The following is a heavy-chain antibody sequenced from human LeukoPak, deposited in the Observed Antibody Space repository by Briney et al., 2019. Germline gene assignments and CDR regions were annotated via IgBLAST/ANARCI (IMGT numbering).Heavy chain of an antibody. V-gene: IGHV1-18*04. Sequence: ASVKVSCKASGYTFTSYYMHWVRQAPGQGLEWMGWISAYNGNTNYAQKLQGRVTMTTDTSTSTAYMELRSLRSDDTAVYYCAVRYCSSTSCYKGPAEYFQHWGQGTLVTVSS. D-gene: IGHD2-2*02. CDR1: GYTFTSYY. CDR2: ISAYNGNT. CDR3: AVRYCSSTSCYKGPAEYFQH. J-gene: IGHJ1*01.